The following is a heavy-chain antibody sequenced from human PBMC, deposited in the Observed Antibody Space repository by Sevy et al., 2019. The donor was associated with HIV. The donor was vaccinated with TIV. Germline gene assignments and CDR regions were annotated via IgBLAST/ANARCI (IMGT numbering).Heavy chain of an antibody. V-gene: IGHV3-49*04. Sequence: GGSLRLSCTASGFTFGDYCMSWVRQAPGKGLEWVAFLKSDVYGGTVDHAASVRGRFVISRDDSKTMADLQMNDLKTEDTGVYYCTRWKAAQSIFDYWGQGALVTVSS. J-gene: IGHJ4*02. CDR2: LKSDVYGGTV. CDR1: GFTFGDYC. D-gene: IGHD6-13*01. CDR3: TRWKAAQSIFDY.